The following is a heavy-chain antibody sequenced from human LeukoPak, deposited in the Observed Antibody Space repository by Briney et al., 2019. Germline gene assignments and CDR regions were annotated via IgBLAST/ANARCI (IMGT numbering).Heavy chain of an antibody. J-gene: IGHJ4*02. CDR3: ARVGYYGSGSYYRDYFEY. Sequence: SETLSLTCTVSGVSISSYYWTWIRQPPGKGLEWIGFISNSAITDYNPSLKSRVTISIDTSKNQFSLKLNSVTAADTAVYYCARVGYYGSGSYYRDYFEYWGQGTLVTVSS. CDR2: ISNSAIT. V-gene: IGHV4-59*01. CDR1: GVSISSYY. D-gene: IGHD3-10*01.